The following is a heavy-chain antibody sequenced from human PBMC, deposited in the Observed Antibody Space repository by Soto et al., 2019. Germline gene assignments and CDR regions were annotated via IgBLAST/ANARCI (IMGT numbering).Heavy chain of an antibody. J-gene: IGHJ4*02. D-gene: IGHD2-2*01. CDR1: GYTFTSYA. CDR3: ARVGFVLVPAALDY. CDR2: INAGNGNT. Sequence: GASVKVSCKASGYTFTSYAMHWVRQAPGQRLEWMGWINAGNGNTKYSQKFQGRVTITRDTSASTAYMELSSLRSEDTAVYYCARVGFVLVPAALDYWGQGTLVTVSS. V-gene: IGHV1-3*01.